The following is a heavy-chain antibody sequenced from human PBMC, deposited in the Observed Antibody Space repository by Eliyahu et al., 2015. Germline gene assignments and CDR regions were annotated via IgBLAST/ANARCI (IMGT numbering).Heavy chain of an antibody. CDR3: AKGAAAARVTVGFDP. CDR2: XXGSGGST. CDR1: GXTFSSYA. V-gene: IGHV3-23*01. Sequence: EVQLLESGGGLVQPGGSLRLSCAASGXTFSSYAMSWVXQXPGKGXXWVXGXXGSGGSTYYADSVKGRFTISRDNSKSTLYVQMNSLRAEDTAVYYCAKGAAAARVTVGFDPWGQGTLVTVSS. D-gene: IGHD6-13*01. J-gene: IGHJ5*02.